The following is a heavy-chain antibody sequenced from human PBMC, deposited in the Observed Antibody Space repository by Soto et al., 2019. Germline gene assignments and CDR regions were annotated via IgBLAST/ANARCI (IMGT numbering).Heavy chain of an antibody. Sequence: SETLSLTCTVSGGSISSSSYYWGWIRQPPGKGLEWIGSIYYSGSTYYNPSLKSRATISVDTSKNQFSLKLSSVTAADTAVYYCARSGDFWSGYYIDNWFDPWGQGTLVTVSS. CDR3: ARSGDFWSGYYIDNWFDP. J-gene: IGHJ5*02. V-gene: IGHV4-39*01. CDR2: IYYSGST. CDR1: GGSISSSSYY. D-gene: IGHD3-3*01.